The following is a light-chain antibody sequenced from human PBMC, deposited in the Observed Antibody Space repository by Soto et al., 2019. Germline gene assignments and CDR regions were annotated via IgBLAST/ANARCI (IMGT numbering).Light chain of an antibody. CDR1: SSDVGGYNY. CDR2: EVS. J-gene: IGLJ3*02. CDR3: CSYAGSNNRV. Sequence: QSALTQPPSASGSPGQSVTISCIGTSSDVGGYNYVSWYQQHPGKAPKLMINEVSKRPSGVPDRFSGSKSGNTASLTVSGLQAEDEADYYCCSYAGSNNRVFGGGTKGTVL. V-gene: IGLV2-8*01.